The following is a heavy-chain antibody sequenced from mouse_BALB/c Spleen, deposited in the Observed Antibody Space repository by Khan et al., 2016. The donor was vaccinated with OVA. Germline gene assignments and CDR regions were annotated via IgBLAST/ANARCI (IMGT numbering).Heavy chain of an antibody. Sequence: QIQLVQSGPELKKPGETVKISCKASGYTFTNYGMNWVKQAPGKGLKWMGWINTSTGEPTYTDDFKGRFAFSLATSASTAYLQINNLKNEDMATYFCARGASYGYVDVWGAGTTVTVSS. V-gene: IGHV9-1*02. CDR1: GYTFTNYG. CDR2: INTSTGEP. CDR3: ARGASYGYVDV. J-gene: IGHJ1*01.